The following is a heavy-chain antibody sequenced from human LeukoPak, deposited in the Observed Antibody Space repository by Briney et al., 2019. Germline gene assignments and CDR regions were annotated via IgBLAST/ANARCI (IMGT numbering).Heavy chain of an antibody. Sequence: GGSLRLSCASSGFTFDDYAMHWVRQAPGKGLEWVSLISGDGGSTYYADSVKGRFTISRVNSKNSLYLQMNRLRTEDTALYYCAKLPLRFLEWPPDYWCQGTLVTVSS. D-gene: IGHD3-3*01. CDR1: GFTFDDYA. J-gene: IGHJ4*02. V-gene: IGHV3-43*02. CDR2: ISGDGGST. CDR3: AKLPLRFLEWPPDY.